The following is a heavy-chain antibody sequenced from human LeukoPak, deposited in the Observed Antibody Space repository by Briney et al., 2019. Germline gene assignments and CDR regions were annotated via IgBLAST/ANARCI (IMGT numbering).Heavy chain of an antibody. J-gene: IGHJ3*02. CDR3: ARGEVLRYFDWLLLPRNGAFDI. Sequence: WVKVSCKASGGTFSSYAISWVRQAPGQGLEWMGGIIPIFGTANYAQKFQGRVTITADESTSTAYMELGSLRSEDTAVYYCARGEVLRYFDWLLLPRNGAFDIWGQGTMVTVSS. CDR2: IIPIFGTA. D-gene: IGHD3-9*01. V-gene: IGHV1-69*01. CDR1: GGTFSSYA.